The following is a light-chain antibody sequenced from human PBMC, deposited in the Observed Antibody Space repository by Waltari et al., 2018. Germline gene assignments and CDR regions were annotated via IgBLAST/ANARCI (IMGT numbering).Light chain of an antibody. V-gene: IGKV3-15*01. CDR1: QSVSSN. CDR2: GAS. Sequence: EIVMTQSPATLSVSPGERATLSCRASQSVSSNLAWYQPKPGQGPRLLIYGASTKATGIPARFSGSGSGTEFTLTLSSLQSEDFAVYYRQQYNNWPPYTFGQGTKLEIK. J-gene: IGKJ2*01. CDR3: QQYNNWPPYT.